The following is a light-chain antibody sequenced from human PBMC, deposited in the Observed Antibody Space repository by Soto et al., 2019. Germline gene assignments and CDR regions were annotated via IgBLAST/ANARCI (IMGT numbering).Light chain of an antibody. CDR1: QSVSSR. CDR3: RHYNNWPPET. Sequence: EIVMTQSPATLSVSPGERATLSCRASQSVSSRLAWYQQKRGQAPRLLIYDASTMATGIPARFSGSGSGTEFNLTISSLQSEDFAIYYCRHYNNWPPETFGQGTRVEIK. J-gene: IGKJ1*01. CDR2: DAS. V-gene: IGKV3-15*01.